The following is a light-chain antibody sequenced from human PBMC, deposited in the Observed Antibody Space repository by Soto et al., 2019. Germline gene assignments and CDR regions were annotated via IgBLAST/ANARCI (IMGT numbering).Light chain of an antibody. CDR3: QHRSDWPPRLT. J-gene: IGKJ4*01. V-gene: IGKV3-11*01. CDR1: RSVSSY. CDR2: DAS. Sequence: EIVLTQSPATLSLSPGERATLSCGASRSVSSYLAWYQQKPGQAPRLLIYDASYGATGIPARFSGSGSGTAFNLTISSLEPEDFAVYYCQHRSDWPPRLTFGGGTKVEIK.